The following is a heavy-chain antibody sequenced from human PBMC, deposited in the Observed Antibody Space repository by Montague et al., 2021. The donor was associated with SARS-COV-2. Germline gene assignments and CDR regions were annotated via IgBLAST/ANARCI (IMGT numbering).Heavy chain of an antibody. CDR1: GGPISGSSDY. J-gene: IGHJ4*02. Sequence: SETLSLTCTVLGGPISGSSDYWGWIRQSPGKGLEWIASVDYSGNTYYSPSLKSRLTISVDTSKNQFSLKLNSVTAADTALYYCARREYSYGWGDWGQGTLVTVSS. D-gene: IGHD5-18*01. CDR2: VDYSGNT. V-gene: IGHV4-39*01. CDR3: ARREYSYGWGD.